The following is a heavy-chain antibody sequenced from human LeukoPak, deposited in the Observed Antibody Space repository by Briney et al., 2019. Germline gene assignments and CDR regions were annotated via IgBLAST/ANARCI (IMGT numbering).Heavy chain of an antibody. CDR3: AREPLTMIKIRPVDY. CDR2: IIPIFGTA. J-gene: IGHJ4*02. D-gene: IGHD3-22*01. V-gene: IGHV1-69*05. CDR1: GDTFSSYA. Sequence: SVKVSCKASGDTFSSYAISWVRQAPGQGLECMGRIIPIFGTANYAQTLQGRVTITTDESTSTAYMELSSLRAEDTAVYYCAREPLTMIKIRPVDYWGQGTLVTVSS.